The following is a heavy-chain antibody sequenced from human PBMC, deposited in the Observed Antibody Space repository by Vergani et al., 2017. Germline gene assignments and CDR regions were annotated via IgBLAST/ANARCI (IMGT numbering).Heavy chain of an antibody. D-gene: IGHD3-10*01. J-gene: IGHJ6*02. CDR3: ARDLMVRGVSETYYYYGMDV. Sequence: QVQLQQWGAGLLKPSETLSLTCSVYGGSFRGYYWSWSRPPPGKGLEWGVEINHSGSTNYNPSLKSRVTISVDTSKNQFSLKLSSVTAADTAVYYCARDLMVRGVSETYYYYGMDVWGQGTTVTVSS. CDR1: GGSFRGYY. CDR2: INHSGST. V-gene: IGHV4-34*01.